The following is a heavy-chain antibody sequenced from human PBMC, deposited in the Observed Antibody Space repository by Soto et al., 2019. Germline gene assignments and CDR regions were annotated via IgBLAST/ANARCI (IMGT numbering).Heavy chain of an antibody. D-gene: IGHD5-18*01. CDR2: IIPIFGTA. CDR1: GGTFSSYA. CDR3: ARDGGYSYASYYYYGMDV. V-gene: IGHV1-69*13. Sequence: SVKVSCKASGGTFSSYAISWVRQAPGQGLEWMGGIIPIFGTANYAQKFQGRVTITADESTSTAYMELSSLRSEDTAVYYCARDGGYSYASYYYYGMDVWGQGTTVTVSS. J-gene: IGHJ6*02.